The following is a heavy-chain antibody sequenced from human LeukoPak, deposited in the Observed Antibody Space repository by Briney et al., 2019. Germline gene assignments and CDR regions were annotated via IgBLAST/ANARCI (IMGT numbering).Heavy chain of an antibody. J-gene: IGHJ4*02. Sequence: ASVKVSCKAFGVTLTGYHMHWVRQAPGRRPEWMGWIDRISGASSPAQKFQGRVTMSRDTSMSTFYMDMSGLTSDDTAIYYCAISYYMWGFASWGVGTQVTVSS. CDR2: IDRISGAS. CDR1: GVTLTGYH. D-gene: IGHD3-10*01. V-gene: IGHV1-2*02. CDR3: AISYYMWGFAS.